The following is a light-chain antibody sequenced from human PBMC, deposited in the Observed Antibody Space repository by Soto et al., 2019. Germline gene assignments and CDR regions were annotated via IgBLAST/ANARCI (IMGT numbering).Light chain of an antibody. CDR2: DNN. Sequence: QSVLTQPPSVSAAPGQKVTISCSGSSSNIGNNYVSWYQQLPGTAPKLLIYDNNKRPSGIPDRFSGSTSGTSATLGITGLQTGDEADYYCGTWDGSLSGVVFGGGTKVTVL. CDR3: GTWDGSLSGVV. CDR1: SSNIGNNY. J-gene: IGLJ2*01. V-gene: IGLV1-51*01.